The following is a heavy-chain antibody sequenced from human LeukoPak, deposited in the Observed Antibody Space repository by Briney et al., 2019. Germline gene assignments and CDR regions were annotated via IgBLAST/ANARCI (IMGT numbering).Heavy chain of an antibody. Sequence: PSETLSLTCSVSGGSISSSSHYWDWIRQPPGEGLEWIGSIYHSGSTYYNPSLKSRVTISVDRSKNQFSLKLSSVTAADTAVYYCARLVKDVLMVYVPHFDYWGQGTLVTVSS. V-gene: IGHV4-39*07. J-gene: IGHJ4*02. CDR1: GGSISSSSHY. D-gene: IGHD2-8*01. CDR3: ARLVKDVLMVYVPHFDY. CDR2: IYHSGST.